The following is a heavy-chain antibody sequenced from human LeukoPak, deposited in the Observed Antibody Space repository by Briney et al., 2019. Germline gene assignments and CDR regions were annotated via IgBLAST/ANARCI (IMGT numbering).Heavy chain of an antibody. CDR1: GDSVSSDSAA. CDR3: ARTPAITGTLADP. J-gene: IGHJ5*02. Sequence: SQTLSLTCAISGDSVSSDSAAWNWIRQSPSRGLEWLGRTYYRSKWYNDYAVSVTSRITINPDTSKNQFSLQLNSVTPEDTAVYYCARTPAITGTLADPWGQGTLVTVSS. V-gene: IGHV6-1*01. CDR2: TYYRSKWYN. D-gene: IGHD1-7*01.